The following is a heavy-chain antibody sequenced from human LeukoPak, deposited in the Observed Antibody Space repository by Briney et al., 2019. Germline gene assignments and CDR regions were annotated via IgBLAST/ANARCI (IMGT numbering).Heavy chain of an antibody. D-gene: IGHD3-22*01. V-gene: IGHV4-59*08. CDR2: IYYSGST. J-gene: IGHJ4*02. CDR3: ARHDGYYYDSSGYYDY. CDR1: GGSISSYY. Sequence: SETLSLTCTVSGGSISSYYWSWIRQPPGKGLEWIGYIYYSGSTNYNPSLKSRVTISVDTSKNQFSLKLSSVTAANTAVYYCARHDGYYYDSSGYYDYWGQGTLVTVSS.